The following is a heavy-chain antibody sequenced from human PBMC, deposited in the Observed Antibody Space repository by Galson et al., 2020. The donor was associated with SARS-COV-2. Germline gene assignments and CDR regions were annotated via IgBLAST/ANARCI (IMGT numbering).Heavy chain of an antibody. CDR2: ISYDGSNK. CDR3: AREDGRYITIFGVTGGWFDP. V-gene: IGHV3-30*04. J-gene: IGHJ5*02. CDR1: GFTFSSYA. D-gene: IGHD3-3*01. Sequence: GGSLRLSCAASGFTFSSYAMHWVRQAPGKGLEWVAVISYDGSNKYYADSVKGRFTISRDNSKNTLYLQMNSLRAEDTAVYYCAREDGRYITIFGVTGGWFDPWGQGTLVTVSS.